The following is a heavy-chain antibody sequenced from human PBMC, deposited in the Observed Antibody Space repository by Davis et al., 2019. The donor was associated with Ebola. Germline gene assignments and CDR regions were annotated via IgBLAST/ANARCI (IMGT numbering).Heavy chain of an antibody. D-gene: IGHD3-3*01. J-gene: IGHJ3*02. CDR3: ARNHDFWSGYYTDAFDI. CDR1: GYTFTSYA. Sequence: ASVKVSCKASGYTFTSYAMHWVRQAPGQRLEWMGWINAGNGNTKYSQKFQGRVTITRDTSASTAYMELSSLRSEDTAVYYCARNHDFWSGYYTDAFDIWGQGTMVTVSS. CDR2: INAGNGNT. V-gene: IGHV1-3*01.